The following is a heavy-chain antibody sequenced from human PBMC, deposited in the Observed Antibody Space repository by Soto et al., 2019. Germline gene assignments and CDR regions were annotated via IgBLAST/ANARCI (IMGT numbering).Heavy chain of an antibody. CDR2: VSYSGGT. V-gene: IGHV4-30-4*01. D-gene: IGHD4-17*01. J-gene: IGHJ4*02. Sequence: QVQLQESGPGLVKPSQTLSLTCTVFGGSVSSGDDYWSWIRQPPGKGLEWIGSVSYSGGTVYNPSHKRRIALFLDPAINPISLTVSCVPGADTAVYYCARARCGDHVTDWGQGTLGPV. CDR1: GGSVSSGDDY. CDR3: ARARCGDHVTD.